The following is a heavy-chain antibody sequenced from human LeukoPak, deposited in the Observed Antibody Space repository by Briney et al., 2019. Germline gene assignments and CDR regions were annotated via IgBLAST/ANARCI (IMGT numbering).Heavy chain of an antibody. D-gene: IGHD3-10*01. Sequence: GGSLRLSCTASGFTFSTCGMTWVRQAPGKGLEWVSSISGNDDGTYYADSVKGRFTISRDNSKNTLYLQMNSLRAEDTAIYYCAKRGPIYSATPGNYFDYWGQGTLVTVSS. CDR1: GFTFSTCG. J-gene: IGHJ4*02. CDR2: ISGNDDGT. CDR3: AKRGPIYSATPGNYFDY. V-gene: IGHV3-23*01.